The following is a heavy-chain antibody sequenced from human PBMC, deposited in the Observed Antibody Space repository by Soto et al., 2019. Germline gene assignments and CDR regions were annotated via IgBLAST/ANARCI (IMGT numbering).Heavy chain of an antibody. CDR2: IYYSGST. CDR3: ARDTGGYSQFDC. V-gene: IGHV4-31*03. J-gene: IGHJ4*02. CDR1: GGSISSGGYY. Sequence: SETLSLTCTVPGGSISSGGYYWTWIRQHPGKGLEWIGYIYYSGSTYYNPSLKSRGTLSVDTSNNQFSLELSSVTAADTAVYYCARDTGGYSQFDCWGQGTLVTVSS. D-gene: IGHD2-8*02.